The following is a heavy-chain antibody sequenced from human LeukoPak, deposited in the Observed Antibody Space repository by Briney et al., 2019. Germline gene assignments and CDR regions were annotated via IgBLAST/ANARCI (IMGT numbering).Heavy chain of an antibody. J-gene: IGHJ4*02. CDR2: MNPNSGNT. Sequence: GSSVKVSCKASGYTFPSYDINWVRQPTGQGLEWMGWMNPNSGNTDYAQKLQGRVTMTRNTSISTAYMELSSLRSEDTAVYYCARGRLSSGYYFGYWGQGTLIIVSS. D-gene: IGHD3-22*01. CDR1: GYTFPSYD. CDR3: ARGRLSSGYYFGY. V-gene: IGHV1-8*01.